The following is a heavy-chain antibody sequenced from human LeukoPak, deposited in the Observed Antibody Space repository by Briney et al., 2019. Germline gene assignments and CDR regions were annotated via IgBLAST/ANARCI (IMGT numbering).Heavy chain of an antibody. CDR3: ARDFYSGDFEWGISPFDY. Sequence: GGSLRLSCTASGFSFSSYGLFWVRQAPGKGLDWVSSISSSGDYLYYADSVRGRFTISRDNANNSLYLQMNSLRAEDTAVYYCARDFYSGDFEWGISPFDYWGQGTLVAVSS. D-gene: IGHD4-17*01. CDR2: ISSSGDYL. CDR1: GFSFSSYG. V-gene: IGHV3-21*01. J-gene: IGHJ4*02.